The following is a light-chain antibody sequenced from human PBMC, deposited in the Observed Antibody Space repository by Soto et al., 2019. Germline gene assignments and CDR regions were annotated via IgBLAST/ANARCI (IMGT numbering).Light chain of an antibody. V-gene: IGKV3-20*01. CDR1: QTVGKNY. CDR3: QQYDSLPRT. CDR2: DAS. J-gene: IGKJ1*01. Sequence: IVLTQSPGTLSVSPGDGATLSCRASQTVGKNYLAWYQQRPGQAPRLLIHDASTRATGIPDRFSGSGSGTEFTLTIGRLEPEDFAVYYCQQYDSLPRTFGQGTRWIS.